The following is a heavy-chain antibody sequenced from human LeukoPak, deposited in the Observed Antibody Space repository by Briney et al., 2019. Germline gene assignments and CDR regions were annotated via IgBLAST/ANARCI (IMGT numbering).Heavy chain of an antibody. CDR1: GFTFSSYG. CDR2: IWYDGSNK. Sequence: PGGSLRLSCAASGFTFSSYGMHWVRQAPGKGLEWVAVIWYDGSNKYYADSVKGRFTISRDNSKNTLYLQMNSLRAEDTAVYYCAREALTNSRLPYGMDVWGQGTTVTVSS. V-gene: IGHV3-33*01. CDR3: AREALTNSRLPYGMDV. J-gene: IGHJ6*02. D-gene: IGHD1-14*01.